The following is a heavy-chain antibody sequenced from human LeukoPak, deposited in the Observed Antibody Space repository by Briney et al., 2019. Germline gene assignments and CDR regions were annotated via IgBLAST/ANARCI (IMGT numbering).Heavy chain of an antibody. CDR2: ISSSSSTI. Sequence: PGGSLRLSCAASGFTFSSYWMHWVRQAPGKGLEWVSYISSSSSTIYYADSVKGRFTISRDNAKNSLYLQMNSLRAEDTAVYYCARDYWASGSYDMVYFDYWGQGTLVTVSS. CDR3: ARDYWASGSYDMVYFDY. J-gene: IGHJ4*02. CDR1: GFTFSSYW. V-gene: IGHV3-48*04. D-gene: IGHD1-26*01.